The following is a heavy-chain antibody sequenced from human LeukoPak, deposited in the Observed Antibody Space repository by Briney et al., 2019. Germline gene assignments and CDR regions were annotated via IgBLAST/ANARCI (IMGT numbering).Heavy chain of an antibody. CDR2: ISSNGGST. J-gene: IGHJ3*02. Sequence: GGSLRLSCAASGFTFSSYAMHWVRQAPGKGLEYVSAISSNGGSTYYANSVKGRFTISRDNSKNTLYLQMDSLRAEDMAVYYCATDVDIVDGFAFDIWGQGTMVTVSS. CDR1: GFTFSSYA. V-gene: IGHV3-64*01. D-gene: IGHD5-12*01. CDR3: ATDVDIVDGFAFDI.